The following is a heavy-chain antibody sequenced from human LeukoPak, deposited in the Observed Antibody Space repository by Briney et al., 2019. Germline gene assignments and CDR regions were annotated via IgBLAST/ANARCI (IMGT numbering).Heavy chain of an antibody. CDR1: GFTFSSYS. CDR3: VRVPNSANFPNWFDP. Sequence: GGSLRLSCAASGFTFSSYSMNWVRQAPGKGLEWVSSISSSSSYIYYADSVKGRFTISRDNAKNSLYLQMNSLRADDTAVYYCVRVPNSANFPNWFDPWGQGTLVTVSS. CDR2: ISSSSSYI. J-gene: IGHJ5*02. D-gene: IGHD4/OR15-4a*01. V-gene: IGHV3-21*01.